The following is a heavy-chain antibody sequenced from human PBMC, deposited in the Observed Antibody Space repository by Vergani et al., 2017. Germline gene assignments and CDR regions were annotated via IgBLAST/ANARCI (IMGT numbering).Heavy chain of an antibody. V-gene: IGHV1-69*01. CDR3: ARGDGFRSVTTEGEGMDV. D-gene: IGHD4-17*01. CDR2: IIPIFGTA. Sequence: QVQLVQSGAEVKKPGSSVKVSCKASGGTFSSYAISWVRQAPGQGLEWMGGIIPIFGTANYAQKFQGRVTITADESTSTAYMELSSLRSEDTAVYYCARGDGFRSVTTEGEGMDVWGQGTTVTVSS. CDR1: GGTFSSYA. J-gene: IGHJ6*02.